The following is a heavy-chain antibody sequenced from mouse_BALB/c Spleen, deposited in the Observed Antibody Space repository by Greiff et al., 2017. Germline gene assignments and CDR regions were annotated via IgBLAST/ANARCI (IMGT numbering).Heavy chain of an antibody. V-gene: IGHV1S81*02. D-gene: IGHD1-1*01. CDR1: GYTFTSYW. Sequence: QVQLQQSGAELVKPGASVKLSCKASGYTFTSYWMHWVKQRPGQGLEWIGEINPSNGRTNYNEKFKSKATLTVDKSSSTAYMQLSSLTSEDSAVYYCARYYGSSVYYYAMDYWGQGTSVTVSS. CDR3: ARYYGSSVYYYAMDY. CDR2: INPSNGRT. J-gene: IGHJ4*01.